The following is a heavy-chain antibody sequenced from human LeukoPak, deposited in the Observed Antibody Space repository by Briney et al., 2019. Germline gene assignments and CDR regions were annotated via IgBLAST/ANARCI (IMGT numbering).Heavy chain of an antibody. D-gene: IGHD3-10*01. Sequence: GESLKISCKGSGYSSTSYWIGWVRQMPGKGLEWMGIIYPGDSDTRYSPSFQGQVTISVDKTISTAYLQWSSLKASDNAMYYCARREGSGSYYVGAFDIWGQGTMVTVSS. CDR2: IYPGDSDT. CDR3: ARREGSGSYYVGAFDI. CDR1: GYSSTSYW. V-gene: IGHV5-51*01. J-gene: IGHJ3*02.